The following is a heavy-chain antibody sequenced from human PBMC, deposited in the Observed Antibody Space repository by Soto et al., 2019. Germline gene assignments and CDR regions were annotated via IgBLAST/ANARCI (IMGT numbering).Heavy chain of an antibody. Sequence: GGSLRLSCAASGFTFSSYGMHWVRQAPGKWLEWVAVISYDGSNKYYADSVKGRFTISRDNSKNTLYLQMNSLRAEDTAVYYCAKEGYGYFDYWGXGTLVNVSS. CDR2: ISYDGSNK. V-gene: IGHV3-30*18. D-gene: IGHD5-18*01. CDR3: AKEGYGYFDY. J-gene: IGHJ4*02. CDR1: GFTFSSYG.